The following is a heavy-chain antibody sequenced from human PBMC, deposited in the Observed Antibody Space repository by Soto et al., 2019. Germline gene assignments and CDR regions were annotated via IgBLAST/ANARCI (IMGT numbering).Heavy chain of an antibody. CDR2: IYTGGTT. CDR3: HGYGY. CDR1: GFTVSSSNY. V-gene: IGHV3-53*01. Sequence: EVQLVESGGGLIQPGGSLRLSCVVSGFTVSSSNYMSWVRQAPGKGLEWVSVIYTGGTTYYADSVKGRFTIPRDNSKNTLYLQMNSLRAEDTAVYYCHGYGYWGQGTLVTVSS. J-gene: IGHJ4*02. D-gene: IGHD5-12*01.